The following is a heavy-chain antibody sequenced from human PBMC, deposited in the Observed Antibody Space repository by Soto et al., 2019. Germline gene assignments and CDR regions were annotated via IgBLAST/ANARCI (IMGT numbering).Heavy chain of an antibody. V-gene: IGHV4-31*02. CDR1: GGSISSGGYY. CDR2: IYYSGST. Sequence: NLSLTSTVYGGSISSGGYYCSWIRQHPGKGLEWIGYIYYSGSTYYNPSLKSRVTISVDTSKNQFSLKLSSVTAADTAVYFCARGRYSLTGRSFPNWFDSWGQGAVVT. D-gene: IGHD7-27*01. J-gene: IGHJ5*01. CDR3: ARGRYSLTGRSFPNWFDS.